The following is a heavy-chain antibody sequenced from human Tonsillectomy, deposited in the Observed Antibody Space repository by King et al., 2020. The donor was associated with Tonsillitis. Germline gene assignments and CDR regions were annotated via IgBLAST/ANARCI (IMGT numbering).Heavy chain of an antibody. V-gene: IGHV1-18*04. CDR2: ISVFNVYT. D-gene: IGHD3-22*01. CDR1: GYNFINSG. CDR3: ARAYDSSGPDAFDI. Sequence: QLVQSGAEVKKPGASVKVSCKASGYNFINSGVTRVRQAPGQGLEWMGWISVFNVYTKYAEKFQGRVTLTTDTSTSTAYMELRSLTSDDTAIYYCARAYDSSGPDAFDIWGQGTMVSVSS. J-gene: IGHJ3*02.